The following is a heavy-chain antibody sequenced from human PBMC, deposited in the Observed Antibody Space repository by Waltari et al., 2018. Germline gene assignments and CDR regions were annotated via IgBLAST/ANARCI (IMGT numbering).Heavy chain of an antibody. V-gene: IGHV1-2*02. CDR3: ARDAIYYDSSGYHSPDY. CDR1: GSTFTGYH. D-gene: IGHD3-22*01. J-gene: IGHJ4*02. CDR2: INPNRGGT. Sequence: QVQLVQSGAEVKKPGASVKVSCTASGSTFTGYHMHWVRPAPGQGLDWSGWINPNRGGTNYAQYCQGRFTMTRNTSISTAYMELSRLRSDDTAVYYCARDAIYYDSSGYHSPDYWGQGTLVTVSS.